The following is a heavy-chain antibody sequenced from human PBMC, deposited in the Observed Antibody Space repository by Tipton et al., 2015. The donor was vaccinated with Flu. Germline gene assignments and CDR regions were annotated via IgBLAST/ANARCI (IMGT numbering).Heavy chain of an antibody. J-gene: IGHJ3*02. V-gene: IGHV4-38-2*02. CDR3: ARDSSYCSGGSCYSGAFDI. D-gene: IGHD2-15*01. CDR1: GYSISSGYY. CDR2: IYHSGST. Sequence: TLSLTCTVSGYSISSGYYWGWIRQPPGKGLEWIGSIYHSGSTYYNPSLKSRVTISVDTSKNQFSLKLSSVTAADTAVYYCARDSSYCSGGSCYSGAFDIWGQGTMVTVSS.